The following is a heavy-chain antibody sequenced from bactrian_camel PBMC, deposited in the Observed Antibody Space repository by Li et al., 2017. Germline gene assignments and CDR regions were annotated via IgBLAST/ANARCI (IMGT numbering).Heavy chain of an antibody. CDR1: RHTIGTYC. V-gene: IGHV3-3*01. CDR3: ATDSPTACEYCSGGYCSLLLGY. CDR2: IDGDDKS. D-gene: IGHD2*01. J-gene: IGHJ6*01. Sequence: HVQLVESGGGSVQAGGSLKLSCRVSRHTIGTYCMGWFRQAPGKEREWVASIDGDDKSVYANAVKGRFTISQDTAKNTVYLHMNDLKPEDTAIYYCATDSPTACEYCSGGYCSLLLGYRGQGTQVTVS.